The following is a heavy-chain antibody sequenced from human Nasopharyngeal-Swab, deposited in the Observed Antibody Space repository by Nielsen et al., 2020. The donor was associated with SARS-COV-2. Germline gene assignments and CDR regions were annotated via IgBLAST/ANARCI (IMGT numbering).Heavy chain of an antibody. CDR2: ISSNGGST. V-gene: IGHV3-64*04. J-gene: IGHJ5*02. Sequence: WIRQPPGKGLEYVSAISSNGGSTYYADSVKGRFTISRDNAKNSLYLQMNSLRAEDTAVYYCARAPSVRLNWFDPWGQGTLVTVSS. CDR3: ARAPSVRLNWFDP. D-gene: IGHD5-12*01.